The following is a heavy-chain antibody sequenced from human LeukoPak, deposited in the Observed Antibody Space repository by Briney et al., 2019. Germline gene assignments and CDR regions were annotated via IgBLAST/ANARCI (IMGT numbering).Heavy chain of an antibody. Sequence: GGSLRLSCAASGFTFSSYAMSWVRQAPGKGLEWVSTISGSGGSTYYADSVKGRFTISRDNSKNTLYLQMNSLRAEDTAVYYCAKDNPVLSYVKGGFDYWGQGTLVTVSS. V-gene: IGHV3-23*01. CDR2: ISGSGGST. CDR3: AKDNPVLSYVKGGFDY. CDR1: GFTFSSYA. J-gene: IGHJ4*02. D-gene: IGHD5-18*01.